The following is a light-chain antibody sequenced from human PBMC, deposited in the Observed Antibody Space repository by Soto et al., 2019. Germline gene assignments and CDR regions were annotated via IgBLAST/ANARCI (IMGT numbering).Light chain of an antibody. Sequence: QPVLTQPPSASGTPGQRVTISCSGSSSNIGSNTVNWYQQLPGTAPKLLIYSNNQRHSGVPDRFSGSMSGTSASLAISGLHSENGPVFYCPPWHDSLNGPVYVFGPGTKLT. J-gene: IGLJ1*01. CDR2: SNN. V-gene: IGLV1-44*01. CDR1: SSNIGSNT. CDR3: PPWHDSLNGPVYV.